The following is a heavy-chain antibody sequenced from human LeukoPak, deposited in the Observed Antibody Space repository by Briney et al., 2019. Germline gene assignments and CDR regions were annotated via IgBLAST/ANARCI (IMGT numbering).Heavy chain of an antibody. V-gene: IGHV3-9*01. CDR3: AKEFRADAFDI. J-gene: IGHJ3*02. Sequence: GRSLRLSCAASGFTFDDYTMHWVRQAPGKGLEWVSGISWNSGSIGYADSVKGRFTISRDNSKNTLYLQMNSLRAEDTAVYYCAKEFRADAFDIWGQGTMVTVSS. CDR2: ISWNSGSI. CDR1: GFTFDDYT.